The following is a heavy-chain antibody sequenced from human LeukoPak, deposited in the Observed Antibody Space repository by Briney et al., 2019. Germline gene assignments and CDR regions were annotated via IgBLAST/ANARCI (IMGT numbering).Heavy chain of an antibody. J-gene: IGHJ6*03. CDR1: GFTFSSYS. CDR2: ISSSSSTI. V-gene: IGHV3-48*01. D-gene: IGHD3-3*01. CDR3: ARESHPYYDFWSGYYPDYYYMDV. Sequence: GGSLRLSGAASGFTFSSYSMNWVRQAPGKGLEWVSYISSSSSTIYYADSVKGRFTISRDNAKNSLYLQMNSLRAEDTAVYYCARESHPYYDFWSGYYPDYYYMDVWGKGTTVTVSS.